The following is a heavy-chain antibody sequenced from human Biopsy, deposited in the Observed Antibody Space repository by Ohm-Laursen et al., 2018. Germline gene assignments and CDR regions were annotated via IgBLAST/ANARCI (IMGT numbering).Heavy chain of an antibody. CDR3: VRTWGGYDFDS. D-gene: IGHD3-16*01. V-gene: IGHV3-23*01. CDR2: IDVLDYNT. CDR1: GFTFNTYG. Sequence: SLRLSCTASGFTFNTYGMHWVRQAPGKGLEWVSHIDVLDYNTYYVDSVRGRFTISRDNSKGMVYLQMDSLRVDDTAVYYCVRTWGGYDFDSWGQGTLVTVSS. J-gene: IGHJ4*01.